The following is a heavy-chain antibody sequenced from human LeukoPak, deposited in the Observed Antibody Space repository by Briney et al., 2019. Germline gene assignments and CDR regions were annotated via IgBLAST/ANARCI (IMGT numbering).Heavy chain of an antibody. CDR1: RFTFSSYA. D-gene: IGHD5-12*01. V-gene: IGHV3-30-3*01. J-gene: IGHJ4*02. Sequence: GGSLRLSCAASRFTFSSYAMHWVRQAPGKGLEWVAVISYDGSNKYYADSVKGRFTISRDNSKNTLYLQMNSLRAEDTAVYYCARDKSGYDSGLFDYWGQGTLVTVSS. CDR3: ARDKSGYDSGLFDY. CDR2: ISYDGSNK.